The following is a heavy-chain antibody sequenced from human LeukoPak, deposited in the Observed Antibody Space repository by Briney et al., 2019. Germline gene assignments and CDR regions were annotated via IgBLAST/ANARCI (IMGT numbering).Heavy chain of an antibody. V-gene: IGHV3-23*01. CDR1: GFTFSSYA. Sequence: GGSLRLSCAASGFTFSSYAMGWVRRAPGKGLEWVSGISSSGSGTYYADSVKGRFTISRDNSKNTLFLQMNSLRAEDTAVYSCEKALYTFGMEAYYFDSWGQGTLVIVSS. D-gene: IGHD5-18*01. CDR3: EKALYTFGMEAYYFDS. J-gene: IGHJ4*02. CDR2: ISSSGSGT.